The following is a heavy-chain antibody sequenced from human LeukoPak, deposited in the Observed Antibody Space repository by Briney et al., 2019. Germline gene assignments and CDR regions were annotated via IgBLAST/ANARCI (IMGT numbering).Heavy chain of an antibody. CDR2: KRYDGSNK. CDR1: GFTFTTYW. J-gene: IGHJ4*02. D-gene: IGHD2-2*01. Sequence: PGGSLRLSCAASGFTFTTYWMAWVRQAPGKGLEWVAFKRYDGSNKYYADSVKGRFTISRDNSKNTLYLQMNSLRAEDTAVYYCAKDRAHRGSTSPPNFDYWGQGTLVTVSS. V-gene: IGHV3-30*02. CDR3: AKDRAHRGSTSPPNFDY.